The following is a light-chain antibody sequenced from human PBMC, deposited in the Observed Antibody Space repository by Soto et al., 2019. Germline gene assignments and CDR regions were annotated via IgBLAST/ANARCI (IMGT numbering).Light chain of an antibody. CDR2: AAS. V-gene: IGKV1-6*01. CDR1: RDVGSD. Sequence: QMTQYPSSLSASVGEKIIITCRASRDVGSDVSWYQQKPGQAPKLIIYAASNLYTGVPSRFSGSRSGTEFTLTISSLQPADFASYYCLQDYGDSWTFGQGTKVDI. J-gene: IGKJ1*01. CDR3: LQDYGDSWT.